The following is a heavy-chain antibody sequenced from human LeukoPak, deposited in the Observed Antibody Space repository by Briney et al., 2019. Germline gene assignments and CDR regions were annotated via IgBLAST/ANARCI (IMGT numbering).Heavy chain of an antibody. Sequence: PSETLSLTCTVSGGSISSYYWGWIRQPPVKGLEWIGSIYHSGSTYYNPSLKSRVTISVDTSKNQFSLKLSSVTAADTAVYYCARVFTGTRVFDYWGQGTLVTVSS. J-gene: IGHJ4*02. CDR1: GGSISSYY. CDR3: ARVFTGTRVFDY. CDR2: IYHSGST. D-gene: IGHD1-7*01. V-gene: IGHV4-38-2*02.